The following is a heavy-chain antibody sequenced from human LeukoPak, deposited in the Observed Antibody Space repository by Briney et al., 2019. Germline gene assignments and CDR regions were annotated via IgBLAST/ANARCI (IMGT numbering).Heavy chain of an antibody. V-gene: IGHV4-59*01. CDR2: IYYSGST. CDR3: ARDTLRGSYGSGSYYNPLGAFDI. CDR1: GGSISSYY. Sequence: SETLSLTCTVSGGSISSYYWSWIRQPPGKGLEWIGYIYYSGSTNYNPSLKSRVTISVDTSKNQSSLKLSSVTAADTAVYYCARDTLRGSYGSGSYYNPLGAFDIWGQGTMVAVSS. J-gene: IGHJ3*02. D-gene: IGHD3-10*01.